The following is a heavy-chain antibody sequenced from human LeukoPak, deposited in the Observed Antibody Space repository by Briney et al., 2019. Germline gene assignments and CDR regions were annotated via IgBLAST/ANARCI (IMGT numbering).Heavy chain of an antibody. D-gene: IGHD1-26*01. Sequence: SETLSLTCTVTGGSISSTGCYWGWVRQPPGKGLEWIGSMYYRGTTYHNAFLKSRVTISVDTSKNQFSLNLTTVIAADTAVYYCARGSLSVAPRWYYDYWGQGTLVTVSS. CDR2: MYYRGTT. V-gene: IGHV4-39*02. J-gene: IGHJ4*02. CDR1: GGSISSTGCY. CDR3: ARGSLSVAPRWYYDY.